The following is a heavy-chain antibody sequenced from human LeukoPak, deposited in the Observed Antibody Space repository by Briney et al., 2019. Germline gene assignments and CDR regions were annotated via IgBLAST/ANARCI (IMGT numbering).Heavy chain of an antibody. D-gene: IGHD3-10*01. CDR2: IIPIFGTA. CDR1: GGTFSSYA. V-gene: IGHV1-69*06. J-gene: IGHJ6*03. Sequence: SVKVSCKASGGTFSSYAISWVRQAPGQGLEWMGGIIPIFGTANYAQKFQGRVTITADKSTSTAYMELSSLGSEDTAVYYCARDWSLMAYYYYMDVWGKGTAVTVSS. CDR3: ARDWSLMAYYYYMDV.